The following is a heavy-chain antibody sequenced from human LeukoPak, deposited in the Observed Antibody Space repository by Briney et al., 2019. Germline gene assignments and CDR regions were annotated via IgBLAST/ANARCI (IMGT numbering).Heavy chain of an antibody. V-gene: IGHV4-4*09. CDR2: IYTSGST. CDR3: ARDRWFGELDY. CDR1: GGSISSYY. Sequence: SETLSLTCTVSGGSISSYYWSWIRQPPGKGLEWIGYIYTSGSTNYNPSLKSRVTISVDTSKNQFSLKLSSVTAADTAVYYCARDRWFGELDYWGQGTLVTVSS. D-gene: IGHD3-10*01. J-gene: IGHJ4*02.